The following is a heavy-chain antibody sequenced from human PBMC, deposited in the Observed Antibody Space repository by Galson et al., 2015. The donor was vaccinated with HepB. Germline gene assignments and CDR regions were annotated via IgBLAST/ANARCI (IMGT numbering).Heavy chain of an antibody. CDR1: GGSISNPNW. D-gene: IGHD3-16*01. J-gene: IGHJ6*02. V-gene: IGHV4-4*02. Sequence: SETLSLTCAVSGGSISNPNWWAWVRQPPGKGLEWIGEIHHGGTTMYNPSLKSRVTILLDKSKNQFSLRLTSVTAADTAVYYCARLPPPADYYDFGMDVWGQGTTVTVFS. CDR2: IHHGGTT. CDR3: ARLPPPADYYDFGMDV.